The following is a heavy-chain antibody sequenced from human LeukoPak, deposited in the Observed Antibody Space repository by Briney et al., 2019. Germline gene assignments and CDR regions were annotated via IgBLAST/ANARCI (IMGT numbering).Heavy chain of an antibody. D-gene: IGHD2-15*01. CDR2: IYSGGRT. J-gene: IGHJ5*02. CDR1: GFTVSSNY. CDR3: ARDGGGLPSLS. Sequence: QPGGSLRLSCAASGFTVSSNYMSWVRQAPGKGLEWVSIIYSGGRTYYADSVKGRFTISRDYSKNTLYLQMNSLRAEDTAVYYCARDGGGLPSLSWGQGTLVTVSS. V-gene: IGHV3-66*01.